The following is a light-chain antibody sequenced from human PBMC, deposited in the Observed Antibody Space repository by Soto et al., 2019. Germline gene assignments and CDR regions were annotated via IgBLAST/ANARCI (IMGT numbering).Light chain of an antibody. J-gene: IGKJ1*01. CDR1: QTISNY. CDR3: QQNNSTPGT. CDR2: AAS. V-gene: IGKV1-39*01. Sequence: DIQMPQSPSSLSASVGDRVTITCRASQTISNYLNWYQQKPGKAPNLLIYAASNLQGGVPSRFSGSGSGTDFTLTISSLHPEDFATYYCQQNNSTPGTFGQGTKVGIK.